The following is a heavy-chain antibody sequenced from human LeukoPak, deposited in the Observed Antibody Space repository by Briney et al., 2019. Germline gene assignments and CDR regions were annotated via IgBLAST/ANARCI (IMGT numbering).Heavy chain of an antibody. J-gene: IGHJ4*02. CDR3: ARTIDDGDSEVHDY. CDR2: ISAYNGNT. Sequence: GASVKVSCKASGYTFSSYGVSWVRQAPGQGLEWMGWISAYNGNTNYAQKVQGRVTMTTDTSTSTAYMDLRSLRSDDTAVYYCARTIDDGDSEVHDYWGQGTLVTVSS. D-gene: IGHD4-17*01. V-gene: IGHV1-18*01. CDR1: GYTFSSYG.